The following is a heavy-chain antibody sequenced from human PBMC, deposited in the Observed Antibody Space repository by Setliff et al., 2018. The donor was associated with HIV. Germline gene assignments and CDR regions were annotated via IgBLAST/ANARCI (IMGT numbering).Heavy chain of an antibody. CDR1: GGSFSGYS. J-gene: IGHJ1*01. Sequence: SETLSLTCAVYGGSFSGYSWIWIRQPPGKGLEWIGSFYHSGSTYYNPSLKSRVTISVDTSKNQFSLKLSSVTAADTAGDYCARGPTSSWYVTTQRTKEYFHHWGQGTLVTVSS. CDR2: FYHSGST. D-gene: IGHD6-13*01. CDR3: ARGPTSSWYVTTQRTKEYFHH. V-gene: IGHV4-34*01.